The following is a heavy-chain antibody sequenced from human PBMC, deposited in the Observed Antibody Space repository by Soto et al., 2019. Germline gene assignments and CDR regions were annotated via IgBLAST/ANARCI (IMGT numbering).Heavy chain of an antibody. V-gene: IGHV3-30-3*01. CDR1: GFTFSSYA. D-gene: IGHD3-22*01. CDR3: ARRNSGYYLDLDY. CDR2: ISYDGSSK. J-gene: IGHJ4*02. Sequence: QVQLVESGGGVVQPGRSLRLSCAASGFTFSSYAMHWVRQAPGKGLEWVAVISYDGSSKFYADSMKGRFTISRDNSKNTLYLQMNSLRTEDTAVYYCARRNSGYYLDLDYWGQGTLVTVSS.